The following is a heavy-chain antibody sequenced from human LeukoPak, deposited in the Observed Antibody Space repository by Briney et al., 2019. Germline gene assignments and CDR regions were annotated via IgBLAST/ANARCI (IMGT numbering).Heavy chain of an antibody. CDR2: ISAYNGNT. J-gene: IGHJ5*02. Sequence: GASVTVSCKASGYTFTSYGISWVRQAPGQGLEWMGWISAYNGNTNYAQKLQGRVTMTTDTSTSTAYMELRSLRSDDTAVYYCARDNLSMTTVTTHWFDPWGQGTLVTVSS. V-gene: IGHV1-18*01. D-gene: IGHD4-17*01. CDR3: ARDNLSMTTVTTHWFDP. CDR1: GYTFTSYG.